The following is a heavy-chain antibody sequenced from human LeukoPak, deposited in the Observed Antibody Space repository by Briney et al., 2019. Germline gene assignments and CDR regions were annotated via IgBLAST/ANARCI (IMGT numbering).Heavy chain of an antibody. Sequence: GGSLRLSCAASGFAFSSYVLHWVRRAPGKGPEWVSAIGTGGDTYYADSVMGRFTISRDNSKNTLYLQMNSLRAEDTAVYYCARGGGVDTAMVDIWGQGTMVTVSS. CDR2: IGTGGDT. D-gene: IGHD5-18*01. CDR3: ARGGGVDTAMVDI. J-gene: IGHJ3*02. CDR1: GFAFSSYV. V-gene: IGHV3-47*02.